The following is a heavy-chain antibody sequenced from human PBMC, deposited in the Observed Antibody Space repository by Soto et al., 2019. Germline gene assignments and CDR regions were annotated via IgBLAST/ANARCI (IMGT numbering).Heavy chain of an antibody. CDR1: GDSVSSGSYH. CDR3: AREENWNYAY. J-gene: IGHJ4*02. V-gene: IGHV4-61*01. D-gene: IGHD1-7*01. Sequence: SETLSLTCTVSGDSVSSGSYHWSWFRQPPGKGLEWIGYIYYSGSTNYNPSLKSRVTISVDTSKNQFSLKLSSVTAAGAAVYYCAREENWNYAYWGQGTLVTVSS. CDR2: IYYSGST.